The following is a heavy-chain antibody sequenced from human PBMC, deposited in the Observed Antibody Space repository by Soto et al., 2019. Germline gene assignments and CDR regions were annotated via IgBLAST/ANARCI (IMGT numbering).Heavy chain of an antibody. CDR2: ISGRGGST. V-gene: IGHV3-23*01. J-gene: IGHJ4*02. Sequence: EVQLLESGGGLVQPRGSLRLSCAASGFTFSSYGMSWVRQAPGKGLEWDSAISGRGGSTYYADSVKGRFTISRDNSKSMQYLQSNSLRAEDTAVYYCAKSLSVGTNTPFDYWVQGTLVTGSS. CDR3: AKSLSVGTNTPFDY. D-gene: IGHD1-26*01. CDR1: GFTFSSYG.